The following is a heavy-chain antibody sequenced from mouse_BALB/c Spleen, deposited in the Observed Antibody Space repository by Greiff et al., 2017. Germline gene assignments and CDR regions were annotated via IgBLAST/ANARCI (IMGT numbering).Heavy chain of an antibody. Sequence: EVKLVESGGGLVQPKGSLKLSCAASGFTFNTYAMNWVRQAPGKGLEWVARIRSKSNNYATYYADSVKDRFTISRDDSQSMLYLQMNNLKTEDTAMYYCVRRDGNYAWFAYWGQGTLVTVSA. CDR2: IRSKSNNYAT. V-gene: IGHV10-1*02. J-gene: IGHJ3*01. CDR3: VRRDGNYAWFAY. D-gene: IGHD2-1*01. CDR1: GFTFNTYA.